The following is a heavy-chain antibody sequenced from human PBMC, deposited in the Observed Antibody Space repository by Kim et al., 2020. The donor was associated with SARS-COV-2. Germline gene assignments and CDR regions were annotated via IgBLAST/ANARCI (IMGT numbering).Heavy chain of an antibody. D-gene: IGHD3-9*01. Sequence: SRVPISVDTSKNQFSLKLSSVTAADTAVYYCARGPVLRYFDWLKGNYFDYWGQGTLVTVSS. V-gene: IGHV4-34*01. CDR3: ARGPVLRYFDWLKGNYFDY. J-gene: IGHJ4*02.